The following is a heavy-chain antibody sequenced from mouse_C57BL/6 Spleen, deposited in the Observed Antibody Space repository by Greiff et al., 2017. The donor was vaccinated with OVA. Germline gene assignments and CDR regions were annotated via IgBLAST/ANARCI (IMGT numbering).Heavy chain of an antibody. CDR3: ARRDYGNHEFAY. V-gene: IGHV1-52*01. J-gene: IGHJ3*01. CDR2: IDPSDSET. Sequence: QVHVKQPGAELVRPGSSVKLSCKASGYTFTSYWMHWVKQRPIQGLEWIGNIDPSDSETHYNQKFKDKATLTVDKSSSTAYMQLSSLTSEDSAVYYCARRDYGNHEFAYWGQGTLVTVSA. CDR1: GYTFTSYW. D-gene: IGHD2-1*01.